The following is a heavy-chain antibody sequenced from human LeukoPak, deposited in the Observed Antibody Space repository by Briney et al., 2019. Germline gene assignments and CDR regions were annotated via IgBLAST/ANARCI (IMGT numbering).Heavy chain of an antibody. V-gene: IGHV4-59*01. Sequence: SETLSLTCAVYGGSFSAYYWSWIRQPPGKGLEWIGYIYYSGSTNYNPSLKSRVTISVDTSKNQFSLKLSSVTAADTAVYYCASSTTRGSGSYGYYFDYWGQGTLVTVSS. CDR1: GGSFSAYY. D-gene: IGHD1-26*01. J-gene: IGHJ4*02. CDR3: ASSTTRGSGSYGYYFDY. CDR2: IYYSGST.